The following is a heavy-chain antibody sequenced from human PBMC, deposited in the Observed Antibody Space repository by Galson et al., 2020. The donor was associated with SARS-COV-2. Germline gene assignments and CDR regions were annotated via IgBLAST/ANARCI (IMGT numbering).Heavy chain of an antibody. CDR3: AKAHRWYGNSNED. Sequence: GGSLRLSCAASGFTFSDYWMSWVRQAPGKGLEWVANMKQDGSEKYYVDSVKGRFTISRDNAKNSLYLQMNSLRTEDSAVYYCAKAHRWYGNSNEDWGQGTLVTVSS. J-gene: IGHJ4*02. CDR2: MKQDGSEK. V-gene: IGHV3-7*01. D-gene: IGHD2-15*01. CDR1: GFTFSDYW.